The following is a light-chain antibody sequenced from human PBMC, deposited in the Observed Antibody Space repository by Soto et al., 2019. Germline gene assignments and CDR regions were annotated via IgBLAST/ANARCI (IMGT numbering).Light chain of an antibody. Sequence: LSPGEGATLSCRASQSVSKYLAWYQQKPGQAPRLLIYGASSRATGIPDSFSGSGSGTDFTLTISRLEPEDFAVYYCQQYGGSPQTFGKGTKVDIK. CDR2: GAS. V-gene: IGKV3-20*01. CDR1: QSVSKY. J-gene: IGKJ1*01. CDR3: QQYGGSPQT.